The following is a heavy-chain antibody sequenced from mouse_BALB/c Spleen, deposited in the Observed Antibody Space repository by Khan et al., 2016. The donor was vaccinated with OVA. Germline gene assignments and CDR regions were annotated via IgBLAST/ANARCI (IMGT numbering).Heavy chain of an antibody. D-gene: IGHD2-2*01. CDR3: TGYGYVARFTY. V-gene: IGHV1S135*01. J-gene: IGHJ3*01. CDR1: GYSFTSYY. CDR2: IDPFSGGT. Sequence: VQLKQSGPELMKPGASVKISCKASGYSFTSYYIHWVMQSHGKSLEWIGYIDPFSGGTTYNPKFKGKATLTVDKSSSTAYLHLSNLTSEDSAVYYCTGYGYVARFTYWGQGTLVTVAA.